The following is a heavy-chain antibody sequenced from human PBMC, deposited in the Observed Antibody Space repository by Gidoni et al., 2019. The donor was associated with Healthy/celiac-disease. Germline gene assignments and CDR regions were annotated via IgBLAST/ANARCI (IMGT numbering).Heavy chain of an antibody. CDR1: GGSISSSSYY. Sequence: QLQLQESGPGLVKPSETLSLTCTVSGGSISSSSYYWGWIRQPPGKGLEWIGSIYYSGSTYYNPSLKSRVTISVDTSKNQFSLKLSSVTAADTAVYYCARSSGATIPNYWGQGTLVTVSS. CDR3: ARSSGATIPNY. CDR2: IYYSGST. V-gene: IGHV4-39*01. J-gene: IGHJ4*02. D-gene: IGHD5-12*01.